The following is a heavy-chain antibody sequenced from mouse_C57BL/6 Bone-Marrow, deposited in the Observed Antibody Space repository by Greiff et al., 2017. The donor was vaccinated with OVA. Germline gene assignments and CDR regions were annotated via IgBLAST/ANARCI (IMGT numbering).Heavy chain of an antibody. CDR1: GYTFTSYN. CDR2: IYPGNGDT. V-gene: IGHV1-12*01. D-gene: IGHD1-1*01. CDR3: ASSYYGSSRYYAMDY. J-gene: IGHJ4*01. Sequence: QVQLKQSGAELVRPGASVKMSCKASGYTFTSYNMHWVKQTPRQGLEWIGAIYPGNGDTSYNQKFKGKATLTVDKSSSTAYMQLSSLTSEDSAVYFCASSYYGSSRYYAMDYWGQGTSVTVSS.